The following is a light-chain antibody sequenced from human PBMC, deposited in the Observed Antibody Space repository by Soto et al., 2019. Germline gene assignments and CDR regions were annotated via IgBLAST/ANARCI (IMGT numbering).Light chain of an antibody. Sequence: QSVMTQPPSVSAAPGQKVTISCSGTSPNIGGNSVSWYQQLPGTAPKLLFFDDNKRPSGIPDRFSGSKSGTSATLGITGFQTGDEADYYCGSWDSSLSAYVFGTGTKLTVL. V-gene: IGLV1-51*01. CDR3: GSWDSSLSAYV. CDR2: DDN. J-gene: IGLJ1*01. CDR1: SPNIGGNS.